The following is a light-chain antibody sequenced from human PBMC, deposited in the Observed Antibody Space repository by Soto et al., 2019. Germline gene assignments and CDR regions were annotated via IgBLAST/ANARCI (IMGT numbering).Light chain of an antibody. CDR2: GAS. CDR1: QSVSSSY. Sequence: EIVLTQSPATLSLSPGDRAPLSGRASQSVSSSYLAWYQQKPGQAPRLLIYGASSRATGIPDRFSGSGSGTDFTLRISRLEPEDSAVYYCQQYGSSPTFCGGSKVDI. J-gene: IGKJ4*01. CDR3: QQYGSSPT. V-gene: IGKV3-20*01.